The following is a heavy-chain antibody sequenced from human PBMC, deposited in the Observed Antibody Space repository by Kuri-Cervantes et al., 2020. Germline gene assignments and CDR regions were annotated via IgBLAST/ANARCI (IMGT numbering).Heavy chain of an antibody. CDR2: IYPGDSDT. CDR3: ARLGTAMQIYYYGMDV. V-gene: IGHV5-51*01. D-gene: IGHD5-18*01. CDR1: GYSFTSYW. J-gene: IGHJ6*02. Sequence: GESLKISCKGSGYSFTSYWIGWVRQTPGKGLEWMGIIYPGDSDTRYSPSFQGQVTISADNSISTAYLQWSSLKASDTAMYYCARLGTAMQIYYYGMDVWGQGTTVTVSS.